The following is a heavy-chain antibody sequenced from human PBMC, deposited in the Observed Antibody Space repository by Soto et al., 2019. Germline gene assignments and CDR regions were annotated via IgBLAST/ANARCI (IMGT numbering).Heavy chain of an antibody. CDR2: IYYNGNT. CDR1: GGSLSGYY. CDR3: ARYCGSSRCLDS. D-gene: IGHD2-21*01. J-gene: IGHJ4*02. V-gene: IGHV4-59*08. Sequence: SETLSLTCAVSGGSLSGYYWTWIRQPPGKGLEWVGTIYYNGNTNYNPSLKSRITVSLDTSKNQFSLNLKSVTAADTAVYYCARYCGSSRCLDSWGQGTLVTVSS.